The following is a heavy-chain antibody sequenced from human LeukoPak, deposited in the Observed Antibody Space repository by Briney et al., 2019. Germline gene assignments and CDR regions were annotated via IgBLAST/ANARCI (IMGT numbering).Heavy chain of an antibody. V-gene: IGHV4-59*01. J-gene: IGHJ6*02. Sequence: SETLSLTCTVSGGSISSYYWSWIRQPPGKGLEWIGYIYVSGSTNYNPSLKSRVTISVDTSKNQFSLKLSSVTAADTAVYYCARVGGTNYYYYGMDVWGQGTTVTVSS. D-gene: IGHD2-2*01. CDR2: IYVSGST. CDR3: ARVGGTNYYYYGMDV. CDR1: GGSISSYY.